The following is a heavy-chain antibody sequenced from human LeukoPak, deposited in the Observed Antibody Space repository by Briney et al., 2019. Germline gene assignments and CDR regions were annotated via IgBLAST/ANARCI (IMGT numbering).Heavy chain of an antibody. J-gene: IGHJ4*02. D-gene: IGHD3-16*01. CDR2: ISSNGGST. CDR1: GFTFSSYA. Sequence: GGSLRLSCSASGFTFSSYATHWVRQAPGKGLEYVSAISSNGGSTYYADSVKGRFTISRDNSKNTLYLQMSSLRAEDTAVYYCVKGGYDYVWGSPPGYWGQGTLVTVSS. CDR3: VKGGYDYVWGSPPGY. V-gene: IGHV3-64D*06.